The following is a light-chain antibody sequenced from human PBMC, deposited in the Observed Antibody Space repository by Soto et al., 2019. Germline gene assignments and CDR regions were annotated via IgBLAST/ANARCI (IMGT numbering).Light chain of an antibody. Sequence: EIVMTQTPLSLSVTPGQAASISCESIQTLLHSDGRTYLYWYQQKPGQPPKLLIYWASTRESGVPDRFTGSGSGTDFTLTISSLQAEDVAVYYCQQYYNTPWTFGQGTKV. CDR2: WAS. V-gene: IGKV4-1*01. J-gene: IGKJ1*01. CDR3: QQYYNTPWT. CDR1: QTLLHSDGRTY.